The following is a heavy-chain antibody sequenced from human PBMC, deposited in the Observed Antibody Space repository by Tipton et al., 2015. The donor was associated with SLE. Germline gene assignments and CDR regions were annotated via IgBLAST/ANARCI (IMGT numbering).Heavy chain of an antibody. CDR3: ARAEGSWDAFDI. Sequence: TLSLTCTVSSGSVSSGAYYWSWIRQHPGKGLEWIGYVFSSGTTYYNPSLKGRLSLSLDTSQNQFSLKLSSVTAADTAVYYCARAEGSWDAFDIWGQGTMVTVSS. CDR2: VFSSGTT. CDR1: SGSVSSGAYY. V-gene: IGHV4-31*03. J-gene: IGHJ3*02. D-gene: IGHD2-15*01.